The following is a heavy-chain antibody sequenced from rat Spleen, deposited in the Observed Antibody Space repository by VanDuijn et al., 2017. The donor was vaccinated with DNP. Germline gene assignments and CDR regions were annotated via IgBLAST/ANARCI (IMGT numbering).Heavy chain of an antibody. CDR1: GYIFSNYD. CDR2: ISNSGDRT. D-gene: IGHD4-3*01. V-gene: IGHV5-27*01. J-gene: IGHJ2*01. Sequence: EVQLVEAGGGLVQPGRSLKLSCAASGYIFSNYDMAWVRQAPTKGLEWVAYISNSGDRTYYRDSVKGRFTISRANAKSILYLQMDSLRSEDTATYYCTSWGIRAYYFDSWGQGVMVTVSS. CDR3: TSWGIRAYYFDS.